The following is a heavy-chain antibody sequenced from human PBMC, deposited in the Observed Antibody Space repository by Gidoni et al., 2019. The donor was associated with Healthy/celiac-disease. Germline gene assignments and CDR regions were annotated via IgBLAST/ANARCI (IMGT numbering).Heavy chain of an antibody. J-gene: IGHJ4*02. V-gene: IGHV4-39*01. Sequence: QLQLQESGPGLVKPSETLSLICTVSGGSIISSSYYWGWIRQPPGKGLEWIGSIYYSGSTYYNPSLKSRVTISVDTSKNQFSLKLSSVTAADTAVYYCARHMGSYAPYYFDYWGQGTLVTVSS. CDR1: GGSIISSSYY. CDR2: IYYSGST. D-gene: IGHD3-10*01. CDR3: ARHMGSYAPYYFDY.